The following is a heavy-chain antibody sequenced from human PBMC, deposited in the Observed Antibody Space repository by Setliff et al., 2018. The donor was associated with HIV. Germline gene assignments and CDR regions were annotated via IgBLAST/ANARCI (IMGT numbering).Heavy chain of an antibody. Sequence: LRLSCAASGFTFSSYWMHWVRQAPGKGLVWVSRIYSDGSTYYADSVKGRFTISRDNSKNTLYLQMNSLRAEDTAVYYCARSPYYYDSGGYPPDYWGQGTLVTVSS. J-gene: IGHJ4*02. V-gene: IGHV3-53*01. CDR1: GFTFSSYW. CDR2: IYSDGST. D-gene: IGHD3-22*01. CDR3: ARSPYYYDSGGYPPDY.